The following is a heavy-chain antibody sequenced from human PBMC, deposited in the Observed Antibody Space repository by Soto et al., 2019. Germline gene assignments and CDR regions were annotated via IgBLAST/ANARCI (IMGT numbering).Heavy chain of an antibody. Sequence: QVQLVQSGAEEKKPGASVKVSCKASGYTFTNYAPHWVLQAPGQRLECMGWINGGNGNTKYSQKFQGRVTITRDTSASPAYMELSSLRSEDTAVYYCARVSGYYLPDYWGQGTLVTVSS. D-gene: IGHD5-12*01. CDR2: INGGNGNT. CDR3: ARVSGYYLPDY. CDR1: GYTFTNYA. J-gene: IGHJ4*02. V-gene: IGHV1-3*05.